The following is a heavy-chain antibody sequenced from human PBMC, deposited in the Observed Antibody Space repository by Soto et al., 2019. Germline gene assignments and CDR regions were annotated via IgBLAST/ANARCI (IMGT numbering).Heavy chain of an antibody. J-gene: IGHJ6*02. D-gene: IGHD2-2*02. CDR1: RGTFSSYA. V-gene: IGHV1-69*13. Sequence: SVKVSCKASRGTFSSYAISWVRQAPGQGLEGMGGIISIFGTANYAQKYQGRVTITADESTSTAYMELSSLRSEDTAVYYFARVVVTAAINPACGMDVWGRGTTGTVSS. CDR3: ARVVVTAAINPACGMDV. CDR2: IISIFGTA.